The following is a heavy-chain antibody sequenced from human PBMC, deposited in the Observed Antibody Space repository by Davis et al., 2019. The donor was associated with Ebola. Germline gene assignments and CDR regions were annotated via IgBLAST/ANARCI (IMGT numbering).Heavy chain of an antibody. D-gene: IGHD1-1*01. CDR3: ARDTRTGTTGYYYGMDV. J-gene: IGHJ6*04. V-gene: IGHV4-4*02. CDR2: IYHSGST. CDR1: GGSISSSNW. Sequence: PSETLSLTCAVSGGSISSSNWWSWVRQPPGKGLEWIGEIYHSGSTNYNPSLKSRVTISVDKSKNQFSLKLSSVTAADTAVYYCARDTRTGTTGYYYGMDVWGKGTTVTVSS.